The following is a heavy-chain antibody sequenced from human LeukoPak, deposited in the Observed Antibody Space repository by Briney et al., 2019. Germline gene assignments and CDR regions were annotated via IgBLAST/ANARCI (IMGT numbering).Heavy chain of an antibody. CDR1: GYSFTTYW. J-gene: IGHJ4*02. D-gene: IGHD1-26*01. Sequence: GESLKISCKGSGYSFTTYWIVWVRQMPGKGLEWMGIIYPDDSDTRNNPSFQGQVTISADKSISTAYLQWSSLKASDTAMYYCARLAAAGGSPYYLDYWGQGTQVTVSS. V-gene: IGHV5-51*01. CDR2: IYPDDSDT. CDR3: ARLAAAGGSPYYLDY.